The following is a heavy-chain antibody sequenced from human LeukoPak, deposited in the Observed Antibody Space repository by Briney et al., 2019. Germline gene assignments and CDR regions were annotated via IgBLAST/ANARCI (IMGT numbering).Heavy chain of an antibody. Sequence: QPGRSLRLSCAASGFTFSSYGMHWVRQAPGKGLEWVAVISYDGSNKYYADSVKGRFTISRDNSKNTLYLQMNSLRAEDTAVYYCARSRGYSGYGPGYWGQGTLVTVSS. CDR3: ARSRGYSGYGPGY. D-gene: IGHD5-12*01. CDR1: GFTFSSYG. V-gene: IGHV3-30*03. J-gene: IGHJ4*02. CDR2: ISYDGSNK.